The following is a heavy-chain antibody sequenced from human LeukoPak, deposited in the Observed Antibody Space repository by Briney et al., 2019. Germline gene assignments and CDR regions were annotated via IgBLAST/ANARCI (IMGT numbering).Heavy chain of an antibody. CDR1: GGSFSGYY. CDR2: INHSGST. Sequence: SETLSLTCAAYGGSFSGYYWSWIRQPPGKGLEWIGEINHSGSTNYNPSLKSRVTISVDTSKNQFSLKLSSVTAADTAVYYCARGRVTVAGITFFDYWGQGTLVTVSS. CDR3: ARGRVTVAGITFFDY. J-gene: IGHJ4*02. V-gene: IGHV4-34*01. D-gene: IGHD6-19*01.